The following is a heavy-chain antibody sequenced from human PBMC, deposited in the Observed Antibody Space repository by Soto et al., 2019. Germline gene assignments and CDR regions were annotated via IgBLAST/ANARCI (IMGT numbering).Heavy chain of an antibody. CDR2: IYSGGST. J-gene: IGHJ4*02. CDR3: AVNSLTVPFDY. CDR1: GFTVSSNY. D-gene: IGHD1-26*01. V-gene: IGHV3-66*01. Sequence: GGSLRLSCAASGFTVSSNYMSWVRQAPGKGLEWVSVIYSGGSTYYADSVKGRFTISRDNSKNTLYLQMNSLRAEDTAVYYCAVNSLTVPFDYWGQGTLVTVS.